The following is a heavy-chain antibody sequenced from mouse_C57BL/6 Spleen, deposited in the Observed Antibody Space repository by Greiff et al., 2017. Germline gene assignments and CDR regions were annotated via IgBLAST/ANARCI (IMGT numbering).Heavy chain of an antibody. CDR2: INPSTGGT. CDR1: GYSFTGYY. Sequence: VQLQQSGPELVKPGASVKISCKASGYSFTGYYMNWVKQSPEQSLEWIGEINPSTGGTTYNQKFKAKATLTVDKSSSTAYMQLKSLTSEDSAVYYCARGYSNDVLFDYWGQGTTLTVSS. D-gene: IGHD2-12*01. V-gene: IGHV1-42*01. CDR3: ARGYSNDVLFDY. J-gene: IGHJ2*01.